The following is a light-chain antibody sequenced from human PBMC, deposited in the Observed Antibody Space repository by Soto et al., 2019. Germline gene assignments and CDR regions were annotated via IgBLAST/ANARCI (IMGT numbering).Light chain of an antibody. Sequence: QSVLTQPPSASGTPGQRVTISCSGSTSNIGSNTVNWYHHLPGTAPKLLIYSHNQRPSGVPDRFSGSRSGTSASLAISGLQCDDEADYYCAAWDDSLNGVVFGGGTKLTVL. CDR2: SHN. CDR1: TSNIGSNT. J-gene: IGLJ2*01. V-gene: IGLV1-44*01. CDR3: AAWDDSLNGVV.